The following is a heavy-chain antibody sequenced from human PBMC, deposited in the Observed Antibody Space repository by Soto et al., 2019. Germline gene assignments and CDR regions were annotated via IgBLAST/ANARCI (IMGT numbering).Heavy chain of an antibody. CDR1: GYSFTSYW. Sequence: PGESLKISCKGSGYSFTSYWISWVRQMPGKGLEWMGRIDPSDSYTNYSPSFQGHVTISADKSISTAYLQWSSLKASDTAMYYCARSPVKQLAYYYYGVEVWGQGTTVTVS. CDR3: ARSPVKQLAYYYYGVEV. J-gene: IGHJ6*02. V-gene: IGHV5-10-1*01. CDR2: IDPSDSYT. D-gene: IGHD6-6*01.